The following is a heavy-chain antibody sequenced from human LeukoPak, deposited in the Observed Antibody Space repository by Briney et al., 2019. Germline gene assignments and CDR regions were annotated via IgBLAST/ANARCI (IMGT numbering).Heavy chain of an antibody. CDR2: INPNSGGT. CDR3: ARDLILVTSSDYFDY. CDR1: GYTFTGYY. J-gene: IGHJ4*02. D-gene: IGHD2-21*02. Sequence: ASVKVSCKASGYTFTGYYMHWVRQAPGQGLEWMGRINPNSGGTNYAQEFQGRVTMTRDTSISTAYMELSRLRSDDTAVYYCARDLILVTSSDYFDYWGQGTLVTVSS. V-gene: IGHV1-2*06.